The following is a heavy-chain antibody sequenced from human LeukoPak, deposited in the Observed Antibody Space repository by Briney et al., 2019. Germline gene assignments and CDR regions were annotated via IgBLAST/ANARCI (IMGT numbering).Heavy chain of an antibody. CDR1: GVTFSSYA. D-gene: IGHD3-3*01. CDR3: ATSLTIFGVVKAQY. CDR2: IIPIFGTA. Sequence: SVKVSCKASGVTFSSYAISWVRQAPGQGLEWMGRIIPIFGTANYAQKFQGRVTNTTDESTSTAYMELSSLRSEDTAVYYCATSLTIFGVVKAQYWGQGTLVTVSS. J-gene: IGHJ4*02. V-gene: IGHV1-69*05.